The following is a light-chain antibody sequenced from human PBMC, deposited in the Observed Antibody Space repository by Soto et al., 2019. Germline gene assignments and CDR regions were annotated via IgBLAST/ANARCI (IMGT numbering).Light chain of an antibody. CDR2: GAS. J-gene: IGKJ1*01. Sequence: EIVLTQSPGTLSLSPGERATLSCRASQSVSSNFLAWYQQKPGQAPRLLIYGASSRATGIPDRFSGSGSGTDFTLTISRLEPADFAVYHCQPYGSSFRTFGQGTKVHIK. V-gene: IGKV3-20*01. CDR1: QSVSSNF. CDR3: QPYGSSFRT.